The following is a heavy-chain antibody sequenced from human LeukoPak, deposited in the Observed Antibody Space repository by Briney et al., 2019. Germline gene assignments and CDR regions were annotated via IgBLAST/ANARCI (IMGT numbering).Heavy chain of an antibody. CDR1: GFTFDDYG. Sequence: GGSLRLSCAASGFTFDDYGMSWVRQAPGKGLEWVSAISGSGGSTYYADSVKGRFTISRDNAKNSLYLQMNSLRAEDTAVYYCARSIAVTLPDYWGQGTLVTVSS. CDR3: ARSIAVTLPDY. J-gene: IGHJ4*02. V-gene: IGHV3-23*01. D-gene: IGHD6-19*01. CDR2: ISGSGGST.